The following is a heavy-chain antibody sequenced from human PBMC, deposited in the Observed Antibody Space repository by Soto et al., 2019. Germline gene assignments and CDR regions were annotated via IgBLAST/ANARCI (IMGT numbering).Heavy chain of an antibody. CDR1: GGTFSSYA. Sequence: ASVKVSCKASGGTFSSYAISWVRQAPGQGLEWMGIINPSGGSTSYAQKFQGRVTMTRDTSTSTVYMELSSLRSEDTAVYFCAREPRIAPKVGYYGMDVWGQGTTVTV. CDR3: AREPRIAPKVGYYGMDV. CDR2: INPSGGST. J-gene: IGHJ6*02. V-gene: IGHV1-46*01. D-gene: IGHD6-13*01.